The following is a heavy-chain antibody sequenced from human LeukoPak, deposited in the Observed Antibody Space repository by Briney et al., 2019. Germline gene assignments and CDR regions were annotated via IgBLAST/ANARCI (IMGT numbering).Heavy chain of an antibody. V-gene: IGHV1-8*03. Sequence: ASVKVSCKASGYTFTSYDINWVRQATGQGLEWMGWMNPNSGNTGCAQKFQGRVTITRNTSISTAYMELSSLRSEDTAVYYCARGPTYYDFWSGYYPWGQGTLVTVSS. CDR1: GYTFTSYD. CDR3: ARGPTYYDFWSGYYP. CDR2: MNPNSGNT. D-gene: IGHD3-3*01. J-gene: IGHJ5*02.